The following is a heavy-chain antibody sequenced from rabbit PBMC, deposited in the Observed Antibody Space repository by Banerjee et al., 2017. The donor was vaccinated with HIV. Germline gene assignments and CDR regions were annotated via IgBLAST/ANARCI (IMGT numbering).Heavy chain of an antibody. Sequence: QEQLKESGRGLVTPAGTLTLTCTASGSDISSYSMGWVRQAPGKGLEYIGYINYGGSTYYASWVNGRFTISKTSSTVDLKMTSLTAADTATYFCVRLAGDSDAFNLWGQGTLVTVS. CDR3: VRLAGDSDAFNL. V-gene: IGHV1S25*01. J-gene: IGHJ4*01. CDR1: GSDISSYS. CDR2: INYGGST. D-gene: IGHD7-1*01.